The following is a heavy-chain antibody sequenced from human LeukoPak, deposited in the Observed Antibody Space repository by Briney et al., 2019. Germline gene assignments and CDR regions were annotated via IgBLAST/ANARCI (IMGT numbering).Heavy chain of an antibody. CDR1: GYSFTSYW. V-gene: IGHV5-51*01. J-gene: IGHJ3*02. D-gene: IGHD2-2*01. Sequence: GESLKISCKGSGYSFTSYWIGWVRQMPGKGLEWMGIIYPGDSDTRYSPPFQGQVTISADKSISTAYLQWSSLKASDTAMYYCANYLGYCSSTSCYGAFDIWGQGTMVTVSS. CDR3: ANYLGYCSSTSCYGAFDI. CDR2: IYPGDSDT.